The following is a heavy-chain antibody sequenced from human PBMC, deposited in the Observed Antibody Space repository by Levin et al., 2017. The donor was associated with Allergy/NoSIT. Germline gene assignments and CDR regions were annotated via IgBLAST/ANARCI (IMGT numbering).Heavy chain of an antibody. CDR2: INHSGST. Sequence: SETLSLTCAVYGGSFSGYYWSWIRQPPGKGLEWIGEINHSGSTNYNPSLKSRVTISVDTSKNQFSLKLSSVTAADTAVYYCARGGAAARRDYWGQGTLVTVASGMDGWGQGTTVTVSS. CDR1: GGSFSGYY. CDR3: ARGGAAARRDYWGQGTLVTVASGMDG. J-gene: IGHJ6*02. V-gene: IGHV4-34*01. D-gene: IGHD6-13*01.